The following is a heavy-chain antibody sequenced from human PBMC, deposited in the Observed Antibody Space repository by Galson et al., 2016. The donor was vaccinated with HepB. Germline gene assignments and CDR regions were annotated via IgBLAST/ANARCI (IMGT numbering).Heavy chain of an antibody. CDR2: IIPMIRTA. D-gene: IGHD2-2*01. CDR3: ARGDLNDLAVVPPSMGDSRHYFGLGV. CDR1: GGTFTRNV. Sequence: SVKVSCKASGGTFTRNVISWVRLAPGQGLEWVEGIIPMIRTATHAQKFQGRVTLTADDSTSTAFMELTGLRSEDTAVYYCARGDLNDLAVVPPSMGDSRHYFGLGVWGQGTTVTVSS. V-gene: IGHV1-69*13. J-gene: IGHJ6*02.